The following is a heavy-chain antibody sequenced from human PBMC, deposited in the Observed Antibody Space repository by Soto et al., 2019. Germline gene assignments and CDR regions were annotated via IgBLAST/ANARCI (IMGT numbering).Heavy chain of an antibody. D-gene: IGHD3-3*01. CDR3: AKDRVFWSGYSPYNWFDP. V-gene: IGHV3-23*01. CDR1: GFTFSSYA. Sequence: GGSLRLSCAASGFTFSSYAMSWVRQAPGKGLEWVSAISGSGGSTYYADSVKGRFTISRDNSKNTLYLQMNSLRAEDTAVYYCAKDRVFWSGYSPYNWFDPWGKGTLVTVSS. CDR2: ISGSGGST. J-gene: IGHJ5*02.